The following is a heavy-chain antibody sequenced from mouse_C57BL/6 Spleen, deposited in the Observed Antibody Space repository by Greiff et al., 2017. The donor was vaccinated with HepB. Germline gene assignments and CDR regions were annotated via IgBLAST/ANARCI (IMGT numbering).Heavy chain of an antibody. CDR3: AREGAMVTTGYFDV. D-gene: IGHD2-2*01. J-gene: IGHJ1*03. V-gene: IGHV1-82*01. Sequence: VQLQQSGPELVKPGASVKISCKASGYAFSSSWMNWVKQRPGKGLEWIGRIYPGDGDTNYNGKFKGKATLTADKSSSTAYMQLSSLTSEDSAVYFCAREGAMVTTGYFDVWGTGTTVTVSS. CDR2: IYPGDGDT. CDR1: GYAFSSSW.